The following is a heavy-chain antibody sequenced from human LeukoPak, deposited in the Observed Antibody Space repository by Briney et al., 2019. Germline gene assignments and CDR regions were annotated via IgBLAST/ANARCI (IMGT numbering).Heavy chain of an antibody. CDR1: GGSISSSSYY. V-gene: IGHV4-61*02. D-gene: IGHD3-10*01. CDR3: ARVSPSGVWDV. Sequence: SETLSLTCTVSGGSISSSSYYWSWIRQPAGKGLEWIGRIYTSGSTNYNPSLNSRVTISIDTSKNQFSLSLSSVTAADTAVYYCARVSPSGVWDVWGQGTTATVSS. J-gene: IGHJ6*02. CDR2: IYTSGST.